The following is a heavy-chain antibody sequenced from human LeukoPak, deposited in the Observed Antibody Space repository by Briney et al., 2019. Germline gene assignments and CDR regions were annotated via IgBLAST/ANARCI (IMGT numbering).Heavy chain of an antibody. J-gene: IGHJ5*02. Sequence: SETLSLTCTVSGDSISSGRYCWGWLRQPAGTGREWIGRVSGSGITSYKASLKSRVTISVDTSKKQFSLKLTSVTAADTAVYYCARDGPLRWFDPWGQGTLVTVSS. CDR1: GDSISSGRYC. CDR2: VSGSGIT. V-gene: IGHV4-61*02. CDR3: ARDGPLRWFDP.